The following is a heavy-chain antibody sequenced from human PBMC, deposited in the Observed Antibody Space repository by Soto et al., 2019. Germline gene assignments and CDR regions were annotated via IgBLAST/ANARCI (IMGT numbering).Heavy chain of an antibody. Sequence: QVQLQQWGAGLLKPSETLSLTCAVYGGSFSGYYWSWIRQPPGKGLEWIGEINHSGSTNYNTSLKSRVTISVDTSKNQFSLKLSSVTAAETAVYYCASVTMVRGGVGYWGQGTLVTVSS. J-gene: IGHJ4*02. CDR1: GGSFSGYY. CDR2: INHSGST. D-gene: IGHD3-10*01. V-gene: IGHV4-34*01. CDR3: ASVTMVRGGVGY.